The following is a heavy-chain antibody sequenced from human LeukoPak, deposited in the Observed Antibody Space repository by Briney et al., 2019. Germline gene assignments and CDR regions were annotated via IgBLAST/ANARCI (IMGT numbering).Heavy chain of an antibody. CDR2: INPSGCST. D-gene: IGHD3-22*01. J-gene: IGHJ4*02. CDR3: ARATMIVVAPDY. V-gene: IGHV1-46*03. CDR1: GYTFTSYY. Sequence: ASVKVSCKASGYTFTSYYMHWLRQAHGQGLDWMGIINPSGCSTSYAQKFQGRVTMTRDTSTSTVYMELSSLRSEDTAVYYCARATMIVVAPDYWGQGTLVTVSS.